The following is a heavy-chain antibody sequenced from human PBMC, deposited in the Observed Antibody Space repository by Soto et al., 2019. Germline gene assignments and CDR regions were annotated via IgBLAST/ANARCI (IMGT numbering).Heavy chain of an antibody. CDR3: ARDLAWYCSGGSCSTYYFDY. V-gene: IGHV6-1*01. J-gene: IGHJ4*02. CDR1: GDSVSSNSAA. D-gene: IGHD2-15*01. CDR2: TYYRSKWYN. Sequence: SQTLSLTCAISGDSVSSNSAAWNWIRQSPSRGLGWLGRTYYRSKWYNDYAVSVKSRITINPDTSKNQFSLQLNSVTPEDTAVYYCARDLAWYCSGGSCSTYYFDYWGQGTLVTVSS.